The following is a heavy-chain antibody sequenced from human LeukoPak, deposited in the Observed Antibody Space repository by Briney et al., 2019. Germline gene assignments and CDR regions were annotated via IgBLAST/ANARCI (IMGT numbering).Heavy chain of an antibody. V-gene: IGHV4-4*07. Sequence: SETLFLTCTVSGGSSSSYYWSWIRQPAGEGLEWIGRIYTSGSTNYNRDLRSRVTMSVDTSKDQCSLKLSAVAVADTAVYYCARVGEWSDYWGQGTLVTVSS. J-gene: IGHJ4*02. CDR1: GGSSSSYY. D-gene: IGHD3-10*01. CDR2: IYTSGST. CDR3: ARVGEWSDY.